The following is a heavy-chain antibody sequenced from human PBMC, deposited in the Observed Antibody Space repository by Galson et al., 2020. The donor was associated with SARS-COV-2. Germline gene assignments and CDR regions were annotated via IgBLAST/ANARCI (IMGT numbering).Heavy chain of an antibody. J-gene: IGHJ4*02. CDR3: ARRPLHWGRDHSFDY. D-gene: IGHD7-27*01. V-gene: IGHV5-51*01. CDR2: IYPGDSDT. Sequence: GESLKISCKGSGYSFTSYWIGWVRQMPGKGLEWMGIIYPGDSDTRYSPSFQGQVTISADKSISTAYLQWSSLKASDTAMYYCARRPLHWGRDHSFDYWGQRTLVTVSS. CDR1: GYSFTSYW.